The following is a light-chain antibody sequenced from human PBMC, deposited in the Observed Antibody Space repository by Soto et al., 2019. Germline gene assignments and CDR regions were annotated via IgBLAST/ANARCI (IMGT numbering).Light chain of an antibody. J-gene: IGKJ4*01. CDR3: LQSYSSPRT. CDR1: QSINNY. Sequence: DIRMTQSPSSLSASVGDRVTITCRASQSINNYLTWYQQKPGKAPNFLIYTASTLQRGVPSRFSGSGSGTDFTLTISSLQPEDFATYYCLQSYSSPRTFGGGTKVEIK. V-gene: IGKV1-39*01. CDR2: TAS.